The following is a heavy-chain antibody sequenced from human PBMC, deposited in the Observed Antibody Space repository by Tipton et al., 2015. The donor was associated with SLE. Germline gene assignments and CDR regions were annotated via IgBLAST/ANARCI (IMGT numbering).Heavy chain of an antibody. J-gene: IGHJ5*02. CDR1: GGSISSYY. D-gene: IGHD3-10*01. V-gene: IGHV4-59*01. CDR2: IYYSGST. Sequence: TLFLTCTVSGGSISSYYWSWIRQPPGKGLEWIGYIYYSGSTNYNPSLKSRVTISVDTSKNQFSLKLSSVTAADTAVYYCARGGGSSSGRWFDPWGRGTLVTVSS. CDR3: ARGGGSSSGRWFDP.